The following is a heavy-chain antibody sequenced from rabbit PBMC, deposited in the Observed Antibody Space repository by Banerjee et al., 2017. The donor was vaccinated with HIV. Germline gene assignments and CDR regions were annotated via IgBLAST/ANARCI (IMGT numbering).Heavy chain of an antibody. CDR2: IYAGSSCST. J-gene: IGHJ3*01. Sequence: QSLAESGGDLVKTGATLTLTCTASGFSFSRQTMSWVRQAPGKGLEWTAWIYAGSSCSTCYASWAKGRFTISKTSSTTVTLQMTTLTFSDTASDFGASRDNGGSMQLWGQGTLVTVS. CDR1: GFSFSRQT. V-gene: IGHV1S40*01. CDR3: ASRDNGGSMQL. D-gene: IGHD3-1*01.